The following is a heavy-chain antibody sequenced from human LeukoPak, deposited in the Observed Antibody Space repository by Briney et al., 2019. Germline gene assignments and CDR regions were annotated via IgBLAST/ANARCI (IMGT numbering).Heavy chain of an antibody. CDR3: ARVVDYYYYYMDV. CDR1: GGSISSSSYY. Sequence: SETLSLTCTVSGGSISSSSYYWGWIRQPPGRGLEWIGSIYYRGSTYYNPSLKSRVTISVDTSKNQFSLKVNSVTAADTAVYFCARVVDYYYYYMDVWGKGTTVTVSS. CDR2: IYYRGST. V-gene: IGHV4-39*01. J-gene: IGHJ6*03.